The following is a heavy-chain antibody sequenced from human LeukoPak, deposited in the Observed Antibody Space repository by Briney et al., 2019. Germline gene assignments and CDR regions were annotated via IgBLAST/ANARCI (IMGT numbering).Heavy chain of an antibody. V-gene: IGHV3-23*01. D-gene: IGHD3-22*01. CDR1: GFIFNYYG. CDR2: ISNDGGGT. CDR3: AKGSSGYFADL. J-gene: IGHJ5*02. Sequence: PGGSLRLSCAASGFIFNYYGLIWVRQAPGKGLEWVSAISNDGGGTQYADFVEGRFTISRDNSKNTLFLQMSSLRAEDTALYYCAKGSSGYFADLWGQGTLVTVSS.